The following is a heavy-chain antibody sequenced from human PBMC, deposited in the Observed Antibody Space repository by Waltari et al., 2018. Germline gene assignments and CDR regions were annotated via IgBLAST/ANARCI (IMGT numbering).Heavy chain of an antibody. CDR2: IKQDGSEK. V-gene: IGHV3-7*01. CDR1: GFTFSSNW. J-gene: IGHJ4*02. D-gene: IGHD7-27*01. CDR3: ASGPVTGVGY. Sequence: EVQLVESGGGLVQPGGSLRLSCAASGFTFSSNWMSWVRQAPGKGLEWVANIKQDGSEKYYVDSVKGRFTISRDNAKNSLYLQMNSLRAEDTAVYYCASGPVTGVGYWGQGTLVTVSS.